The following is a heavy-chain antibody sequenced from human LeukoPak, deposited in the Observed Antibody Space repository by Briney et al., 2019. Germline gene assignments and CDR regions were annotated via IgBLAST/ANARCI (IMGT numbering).Heavy chain of an antibody. Sequence: ASVKVSCKASGGTFSSYAISWVRQAPGQGLEWMGGIIPIFGTANYAQEFQGRVTITADESTSTAYMELSSLRSEDTAVYYCARPDEDRGYSYGYNYWGQGTLVTVSS. CDR3: ARPDEDRGYSYGYNY. D-gene: IGHD5-18*01. CDR1: GGTFSSYA. CDR2: IIPIFGTA. V-gene: IGHV1-69*13. J-gene: IGHJ4*02.